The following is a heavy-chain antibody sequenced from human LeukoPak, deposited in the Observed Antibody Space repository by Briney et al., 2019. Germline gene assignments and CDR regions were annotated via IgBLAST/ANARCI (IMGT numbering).Heavy chain of an antibody. CDR2: IRYDGSNK. Sequence: PGXXLRLSCAASGFTFSSYGMHWVRQAPGKGLEWVEFIRYDGSNKYYADSVKGRFTISRDNSKNTLYLQMNSLRAEDTAVYYCAKDRSSSAPYWYFDLWGRGTLVTVSS. D-gene: IGHD6-6*01. J-gene: IGHJ2*01. V-gene: IGHV3-30*02. CDR1: GFTFSSYG. CDR3: AKDRSSSAPYWYFDL.